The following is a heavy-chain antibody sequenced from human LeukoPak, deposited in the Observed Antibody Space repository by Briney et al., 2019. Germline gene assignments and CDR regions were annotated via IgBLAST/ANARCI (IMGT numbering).Heavy chain of an antibody. V-gene: IGHV3-74*01. J-gene: IGHJ4*02. CDR1: GFTFSSYS. D-gene: IGHD2-2*01. Sequence: GGSLRLSCAASGFTFSSYSMNWVRQAPGKGLVWVSRIYTDGSSTNYADSVKGRFTISRDNAKNTLYLQMDGLRADDTAVYYCARGASARQDFWGQGTLVTVSS. CDR3: ARGASARQDF. CDR2: IYTDGSST.